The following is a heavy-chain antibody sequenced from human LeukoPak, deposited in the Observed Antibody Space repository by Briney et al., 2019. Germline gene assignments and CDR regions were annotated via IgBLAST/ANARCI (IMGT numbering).Heavy chain of an antibody. D-gene: IGHD5-18*01. CDR2: IYYSGST. V-gene: IGHV4-59*01. CDR3: ARGGYSYGSFTGYYMDV. Sequence: SETLSLTCTVSGGSISSYYWSWIRQPPGKGLEWIGYIYYSGSTNYNPSLKSRVTISVDTSKNQFSLKLSSVTAADTAVYYCARGGYSYGSFTGYYMDVWGKGTTVTISS. J-gene: IGHJ6*03. CDR1: GGSISSYY.